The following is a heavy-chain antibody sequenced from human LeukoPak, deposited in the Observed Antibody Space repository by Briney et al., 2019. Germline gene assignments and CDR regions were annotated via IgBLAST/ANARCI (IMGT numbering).Heavy chain of an antibody. D-gene: IGHD4-23*01. V-gene: IGHV6-1*01. CDR2: AYSRSRGGS. CDR3: ARGINSAFDI. J-gene: IGHJ3*02. Sequence: QTLALTCVISGDSVASNSVAWNWIRQSPSRGLEWLGRAYSRSRGGSDSGNSVIRRIHIDTDTSRNQFSLHLSSVTPEGTAVYYCARGINSAFDIWGQGTMVTVSS. CDR1: GDSVASNSVA.